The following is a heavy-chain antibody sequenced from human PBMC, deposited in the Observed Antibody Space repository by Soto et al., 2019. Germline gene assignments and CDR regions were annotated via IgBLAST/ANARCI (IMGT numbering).Heavy chain of an antibody. CDR3: AHSRAARPLFRYYFDY. CDR1: GFSLNTSKVG. V-gene: IGHV2-5*02. Sequence: APKPVTQKQTLTLTCTFSGFSLNTSKVGVGWIRQPPGKALEWLARIYWDDDKRYSPSLKSRLTIPKDTSKNQVVLTMTNMDPVDTATYYCAHSRAARPLFRYYFDYWRQGTLVTVSS. D-gene: IGHD6-6*01. J-gene: IGHJ4*02. CDR2: IYWDDDK.